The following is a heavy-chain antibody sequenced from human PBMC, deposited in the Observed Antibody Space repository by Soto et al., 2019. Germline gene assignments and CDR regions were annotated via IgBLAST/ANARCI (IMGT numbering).Heavy chain of an antibody. CDR2: ISAYNGNT. V-gene: IGHV1-18*01. CDR3: ERDQVPNFWDLVGLNGMDV. CDR1: GYTFTSYG. Sequence: ASVKVSCKASGYTFTSYGISWVRQAPGQGLEWMGWISAYNGNTNYAQKLQGRVIMTTDTSTSTAYMELRSLRSDDTAVYYCERDQVPNFWDLVGLNGMDVWGRGTAVTVSS. D-gene: IGHD7-27*01. J-gene: IGHJ6*02.